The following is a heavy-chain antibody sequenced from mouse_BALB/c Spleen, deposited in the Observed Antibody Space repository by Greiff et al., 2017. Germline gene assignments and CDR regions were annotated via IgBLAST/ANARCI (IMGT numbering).Heavy chain of an antibody. V-gene: IGHV2-6-2*01. CDR1: GFSLTSYG. D-gene: IGHD2-14*01. J-gene: IGHJ4*01. CDR3: ARNRRGAYCRYDDAMDY. CDR2: IWSDGST. Sequence: VQLQQSGPDLVAPSQSLSITCTVSGFSLTSYGVHWVRQPPGKGLEWLVVIWSDGSTTYNSALKSRLSISQDNTQSQVFLKMNSLQTDDTAMYYCARNRRGAYCRYDDAMDYWGQGTSVTVSS.